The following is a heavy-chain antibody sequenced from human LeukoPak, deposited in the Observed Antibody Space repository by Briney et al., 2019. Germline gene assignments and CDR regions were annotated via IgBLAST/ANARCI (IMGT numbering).Heavy chain of an antibody. CDR2: IIPIFGTA. D-gene: IGHD2-21*01. V-gene: IGHV1-69*13. Sequence: KPGASVKVSCKASGYTFTSYGISWVRQAPGQGLEWMGGIIPIFGTANYAQKFQGRVTITADESTSTAYMELSSLRSEDTAVYYCARGPSVVTDNYFDYWGQGTLVTVSS. J-gene: IGHJ4*02. CDR3: ARGPSVVTDNYFDY. CDR1: GYTFTSYG.